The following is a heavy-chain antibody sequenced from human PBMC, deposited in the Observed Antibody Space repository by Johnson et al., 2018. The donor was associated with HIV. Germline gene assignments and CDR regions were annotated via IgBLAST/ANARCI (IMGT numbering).Heavy chain of an antibody. J-gene: IGHJ3*02. D-gene: IGHD6-6*01. CDR3: ARVQSIAAPDDAFDI. V-gene: IGHV3-23*04. Sequence: VQLVESGGGLVQPGGSLRLSCAASGFTVTSDYMSWVRQAPGKGLEWVSGISGSNASTYYADSVKGRFTISRDNSKNTLFLQMNSLRVEDTAVYYCARVQSIAAPDDAFDIWGQGTMVTVSS. CDR2: ISGSNAST. CDR1: GFTVTSDY.